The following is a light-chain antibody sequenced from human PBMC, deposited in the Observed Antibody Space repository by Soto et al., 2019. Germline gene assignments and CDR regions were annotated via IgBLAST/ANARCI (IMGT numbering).Light chain of an antibody. J-gene: IGKJ4*01. V-gene: IGKV3-15*01. CDR1: QSVGTN. Sequence: EIVMTQSPVTLSVSPGERATLSCRASQSVGTNLAWYQQRLGQAPSLLIYGASTRTIGIPARFSGSGSGTEFTLPISSLQSEDFSIYYCQQYNDWPLLSFGGGTKVEIK. CDR3: QQYNDWPLLS. CDR2: GAS.